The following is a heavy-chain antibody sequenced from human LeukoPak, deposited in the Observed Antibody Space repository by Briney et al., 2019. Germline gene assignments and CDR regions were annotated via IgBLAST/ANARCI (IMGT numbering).Heavy chain of an antibody. D-gene: IGHD3-22*01. CDR3: ARGYYDNSGYLYY. V-gene: IGHV3-7*01. Sequence: GGSLTLSCAASGFTFSSYWMSWVRQAPGKWREWVAYIKQDGSEKYYVDSVKGRFTISRDNAKNSLYLQMNSLRAEDTAVYYCARGYYDNSGYLYYWGQGTLVTVSS. CDR2: IKQDGSEK. CDR1: GFTFSSYW. J-gene: IGHJ4*02.